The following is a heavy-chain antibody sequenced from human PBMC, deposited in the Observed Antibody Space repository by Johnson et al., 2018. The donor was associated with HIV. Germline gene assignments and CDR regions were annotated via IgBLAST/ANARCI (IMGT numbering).Heavy chain of an antibody. D-gene: IGHD6-19*01. J-gene: IGHJ3*02. Sequence: EVQLVESGGGLVQPGESLRLSCAASGFTFSSYVMHWVRQAPGKGLEWVSVIYSGGSTYYADSVKGRFTISRDNSKNTLYLQMNSLRAEDTALYYCARVGGYSDWSLGLVMDAFDMWGQGTMVTVSS. CDR3: ARVGGYSDWSLGLVMDAFDM. V-gene: IGHV3-66*01. CDR2: IYSGGST. CDR1: GFTFSSYV.